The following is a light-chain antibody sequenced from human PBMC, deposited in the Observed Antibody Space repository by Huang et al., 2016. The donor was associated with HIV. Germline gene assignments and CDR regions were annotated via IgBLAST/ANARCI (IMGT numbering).Light chain of an antibody. Sequence: IVLTQSPATLSWYPGERVTLSCRASQRVGNYIAWYQQHPGQSPKLLIYDTSKRATGTPVRFSGSGSGTDFTLTISSLESEDFAVYYCQQRSSGVTFGGGTKVQVK. J-gene: IGKJ4*01. V-gene: IGKV3-11*01. CDR2: DTS. CDR3: QQRSSGVT. CDR1: QRVGNY.